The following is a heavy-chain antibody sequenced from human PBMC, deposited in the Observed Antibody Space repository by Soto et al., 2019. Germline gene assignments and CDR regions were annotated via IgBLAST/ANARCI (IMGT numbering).Heavy chain of an antibody. D-gene: IGHD2-15*01. V-gene: IGHV3-23*01. CDR3: ERVYCSGGSCYRFDY. CDR1: GFTFSSYA. J-gene: IGHJ4*02. Sequence: GESLKISCAASGFTFSSYAMSWVRQAPGKGLEWVSAISGSGGSTYYADSVKGRFTISRDNSKNTLYLQMNSLRAEDTAVYYCERVYCSGGSCYRFDYWGQGTLVTVSS. CDR2: ISGSGGST.